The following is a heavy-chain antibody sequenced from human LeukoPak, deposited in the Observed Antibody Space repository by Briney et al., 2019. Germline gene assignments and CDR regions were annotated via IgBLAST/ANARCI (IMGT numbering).Heavy chain of an antibody. V-gene: IGHV1-24*01. CDR1: GYTLTELS. Sequence: ASVKVSCKVSGYTLTELSMNWVRQAPGKGLEWMGGFDPEDGETIYAQKFQGRVTMTEDTSTDTAYMELSSLRSEDTAVYYCATLRPMVRGVIIGSSFDYWGQGTLVTVSS. CDR2: FDPEDGET. J-gene: IGHJ4*02. CDR3: ATLRPMVRGVIIGSSFDY. D-gene: IGHD3-10*01.